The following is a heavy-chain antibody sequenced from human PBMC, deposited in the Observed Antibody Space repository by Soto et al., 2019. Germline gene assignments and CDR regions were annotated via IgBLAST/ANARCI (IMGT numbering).Heavy chain of an antibody. CDR1: GYTFTSYG. V-gene: IGHV1-18*04. CDR3: ARDRSSGWLAGQDAFAI. CDR2: ISAYNGNT. Sequence: QVQLVQSGAEVKKPGASVKVSCKASGYTFTSYGISWVRQAPGQGLEWMGWISAYNGNTNYAQKLQGRVTMTTDTYTSTAYLELRSLRSDDTAVYYCARDRSSGWLAGQDAFAIWGQGTMVTVSS. D-gene: IGHD6-19*01. J-gene: IGHJ3*02.